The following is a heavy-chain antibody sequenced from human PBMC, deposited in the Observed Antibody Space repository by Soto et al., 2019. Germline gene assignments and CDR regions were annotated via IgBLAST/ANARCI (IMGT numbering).Heavy chain of an antibody. CDR3: ARSPQPTRGIHWYFDL. V-gene: IGHV3-30*03. Sequence: QVQLVESGGGVVQPGRSPGLSCAASGFTFNIYGMHWVRQAPGKGLEWVAAISYDGINKYYADSVKGRFTISRDNSKNTLYVQMNSLRAEDTAVYYCARSPQPTRGIHWYFDLWGRGILVSVSS. CDR1: GFTFNIYG. J-gene: IGHJ2*01. D-gene: IGHD2-2*01. CDR2: ISYDGINK.